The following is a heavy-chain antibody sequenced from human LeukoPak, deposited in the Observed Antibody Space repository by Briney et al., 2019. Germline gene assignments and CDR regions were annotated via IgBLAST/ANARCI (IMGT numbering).Heavy chain of an antibody. CDR2: IIPIFGTA. D-gene: IGHD2-2*02. V-gene: IGHV1-69*13. Sequence: SVKVSCKASGGTFSSYAISWVRQAPGQGLEWMGGIIPIFGTANYAQKFQGRVTITADESTSTAYMELSSLRSEDTAVYYCARGSPFSVVPAAIGGGYYYYYMDVWGKGTTVTVSS. CDR1: GGTFSSYA. CDR3: ARGSPFSVVPAAIGGGYYYYYMDV. J-gene: IGHJ6*03.